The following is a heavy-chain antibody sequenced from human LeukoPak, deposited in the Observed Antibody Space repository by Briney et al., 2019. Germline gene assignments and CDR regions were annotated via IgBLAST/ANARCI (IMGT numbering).Heavy chain of an antibody. J-gene: IGHJ3*02. CDR1: GFTFSIYA. V-gene: IGHV3-23*01. D-gene: IGHD3-22*01. Sequence: GGSLRLSCAASGFTFSIYAMTWVRQAPGKGLEWVSTISGRGGATYYADSVKGRFTISRDDSKNTLYLQMNSLRAGDTAVYFCEKTSRITMIAEAHAFDIWGQGTMVTVSS. CDR3: EKTSRITMIAEAHAFDI. CDR2: ISGRGGAT.